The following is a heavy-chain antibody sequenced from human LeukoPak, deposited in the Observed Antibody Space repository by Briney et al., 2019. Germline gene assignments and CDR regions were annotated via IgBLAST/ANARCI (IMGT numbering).Heavy chain of an antibody. V-gene: IGHV3-30*04. J-gene: IGHJ4*02. Sequence: PGRSLRLSCAASGFTFINYGIHWVRQTPGKGLDWVAVLSYDGSLKYYADFVAGRFTISRDDSKNTVYLQMSSLRAEDTALYYGARDERLNYGSIDYWGQGTLVIVSS. CDR2: LSYDGSLK. CDR1: GFTFINYG. CDR3: ARDERLNYGSIDY. D-gene: IGHD3-10*01.